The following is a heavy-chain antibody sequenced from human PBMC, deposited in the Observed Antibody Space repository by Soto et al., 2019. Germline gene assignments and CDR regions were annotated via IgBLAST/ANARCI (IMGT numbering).Heavy chain of an antibody. D-gene: IGHD6-13*01. Sequence: ASVKVSCKASGYTFTSYGIHWVRQAPGQRLEWMGWINAANGDTKYSPTFQGRVTITRDTSASTAYMELSSLRSEDTAVYYCVKRHVSATGIHWSHPWGQGPLVT. J-gene: IGHJ5*02. V-gene: IGHV1-3*01. CDR2: INAANGDT. CDR3: VKRHVSATGIHWSHP. CDR1: GYTFTSYG.